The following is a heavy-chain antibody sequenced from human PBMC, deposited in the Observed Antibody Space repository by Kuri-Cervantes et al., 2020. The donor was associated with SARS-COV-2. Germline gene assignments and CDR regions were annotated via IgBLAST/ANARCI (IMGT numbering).Heavy chain of an antibody. V-gene: IGHV1-69*06. D-gene: IGHD2-8*02. CDR2: IIPIFGTA. CDR3: ARGKKTWVVFDAFEI. CDR1: GGTFSSYA. J-gene: IGHJ3*02. Sequence: SVKVSCKASGGTFSSYAISWVRQAPGQGLEWMGGIIPIFGTANYAQKFQGRVTITADKSTSTAYMELSSLRSEDTAVYYCARGKKTWVVFDAFEIWGQGTMVTVSS.